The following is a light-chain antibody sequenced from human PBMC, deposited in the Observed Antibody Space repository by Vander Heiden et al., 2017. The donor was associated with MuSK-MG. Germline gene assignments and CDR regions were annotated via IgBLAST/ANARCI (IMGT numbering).Light chain of an antibody. CDR3: QQSYDTPFT. CDR2: DAS. CDR1: QTISSY. Sequence: DIRMTQSPSSLSASVGDRVTITCRASQTISSYLNWYHQRPGIPPKLLIYDASSLESGVPSRFSGSGSGTDFTLTISNLQPEDFAIYYCQQSYDTPFTFGQGTRLEIK. V-gene: IGKV1-39*01. J-gene: IGKJ5*01.